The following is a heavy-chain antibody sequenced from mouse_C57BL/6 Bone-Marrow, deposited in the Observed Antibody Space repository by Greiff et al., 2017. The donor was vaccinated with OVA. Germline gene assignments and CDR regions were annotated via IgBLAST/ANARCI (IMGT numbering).Heavy chain of an antibody. Sequence: VQLQESGAELARPGASVKLSCKASGYTFTSYGISWVKQRTGQGLEWIGEIYPRSGNTYYNEKFKGKATLTADKSSSTAYMELRSLTSEDSAVYFCARIYSNYRYYCDYWGQGTTLTVSS. V-gene: IGHV1-81*01. J-gene: IGHJ2*01. CDR2: IYPRSGNT. CDR3: ARIYSNYRYYCDY. D-gene: IGHD2-5*01. CDR1: GYTFTSYG.